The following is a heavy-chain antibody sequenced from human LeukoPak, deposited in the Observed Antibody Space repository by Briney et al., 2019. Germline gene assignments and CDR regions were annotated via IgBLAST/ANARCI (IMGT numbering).Heavy chain of an antibody. CDR3: AKGYSSGYYYFDY. CDR2: ISGSGGST. CDR1: GFTFSSYA. Sequence: PGGSRRLSCAASGFTFSSYAMSWVRQAPGKGLEWVSAISGSGGSTYYADSVKGRFTISRDNSKNTLYLQINSLRAEDTAVYYCAKGYSSGYYYFDYWGQGTLVTVSS. V-gene: IGHV3-23*01. D-gene: IGHD3-22*01. J-gene: IGHJ4*02.